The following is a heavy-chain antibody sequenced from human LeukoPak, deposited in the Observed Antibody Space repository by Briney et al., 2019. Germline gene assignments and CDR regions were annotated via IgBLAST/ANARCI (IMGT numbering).Heavy chain of an antibody. Sequence: GGSLRLSCAASGFTVSSNYMSWVRQAPGKGLEWVSVIYSGGSTYYADSVKGRFTISRDNSKNTLYLQMNSLRAEDTAVYYCAKSPYCSGGSCYPRLYYMDVWGKGTTVTVSS. CDR3: AKSPYCSGGSCYPRLYYMDV. V-gene: IGHV3-53*01. CDR2: IYSGGST. CDR1: GFTVSSNY. D-gene: IGHD2-15*01. J-gene: IGHJ6*03.